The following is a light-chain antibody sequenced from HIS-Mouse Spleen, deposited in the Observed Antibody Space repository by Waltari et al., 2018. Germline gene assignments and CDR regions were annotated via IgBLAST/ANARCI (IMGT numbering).Light chain of an antibody. CDR1: KLGETY. Sequence: SYELTQPPSVSVSPGKTARITCSVYKLGETYACWYPQNPGQSPVLVIYPDSKRPSGIPERFSGSNSGNTATLTISGTQAMDEADYYCQAWDSSYSVFGGGTKLTVL. CDR2: PDS. J-gene: IGLJ2*01. CDR3: QAWDSSYSV. V-gene: IGLV3-1*01.